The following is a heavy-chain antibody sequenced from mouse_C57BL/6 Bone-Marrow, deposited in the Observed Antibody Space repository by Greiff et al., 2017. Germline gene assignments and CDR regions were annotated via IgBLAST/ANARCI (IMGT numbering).Heavy chain of an antibody. Sequence: QVQLKQSGPGLVAPSQSLSITCTVSGFSLTSYGVHWVRQPPGKGLEWLVVIWSDGSTTYNSALKSRLSISKDNSKSQVFLKMNSLQTDDTAMYYWARQKGGNYGSSFYAMDYWGQGTSVTVSS. CDR3: ARQKGGNYGSSFYAMDY. V-gene: IGHV2-6-1*01. CDR2: IWSDGST. CDR1: GFSLTSYG. D-gene: IGHD1-1*01. J-gene: IGHJ4*01.